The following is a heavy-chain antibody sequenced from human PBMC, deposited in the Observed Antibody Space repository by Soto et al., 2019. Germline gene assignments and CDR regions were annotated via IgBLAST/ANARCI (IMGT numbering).Heavy chain of an antibody. CDR2: IKSNTAGGTT. V-gene: IGHV3-15*07. J-gene: IGHJ4*02. CDR1: GVTLTDVW. D-gene: IGHD3-22*01. CDR3: SHSYYQYFNS. Sequence: GGSLRLSCAVSGVTLTDVWMNWVRQAPGKGPEWVGRIKSNTAGGTTDFAAPVKGRFTISRDDSQNTLYLQMDSLKTEDTAVYYCSHSYYQYFNSWGPGTLVTVSS.